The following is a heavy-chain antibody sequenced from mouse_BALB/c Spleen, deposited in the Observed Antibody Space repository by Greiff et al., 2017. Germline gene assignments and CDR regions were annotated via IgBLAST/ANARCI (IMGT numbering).Heavy chain of an antibody. D-gene: IGHD4-1*01. V-gene: IGHV2-9*02. J-gene: IGHJ4*01. Sequence: VQLQQSGPGLVAPSQSLSITCTVSGFSLTSYGVHWVRQPPGKGLEWLGVIWAGGSTNYNSALMSRLSISKDNSTSQVFLKMNSLQTDDTAMYYCARDLGRGYYAMDYWGQGTSVTVSS. CDR3: ARDLGRGYYAMDY. CDR1: GFSLTSYG. CDR2: IWAGGST.